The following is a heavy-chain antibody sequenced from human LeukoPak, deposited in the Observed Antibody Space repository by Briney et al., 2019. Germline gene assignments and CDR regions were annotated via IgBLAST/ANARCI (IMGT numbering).Heavy chain of an antibody. J-gene: IGHJ4*02. CDR1: GGTFSSYA. CDR3: ARGFGPWTGSMVCCHY. D-gene: IGHD3-10*01. Sequence: ASVKVSCKASGGTFSSYAISWVRQAPGQGLEWMGGIIPIFGTANYAQKFQGRVTITADESTSTAYMELSSLRSEDTAVYYCARGFGPWTGSMVCCHYWGQGTLVTASS. CDR2: IIPIFGTA. V-gene: IGHV1-69*13.